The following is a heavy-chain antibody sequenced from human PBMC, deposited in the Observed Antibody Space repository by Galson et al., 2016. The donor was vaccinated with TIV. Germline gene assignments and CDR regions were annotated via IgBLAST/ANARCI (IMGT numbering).Heavy chain of an antibody. CDR3: ARARGYSGHEGNY. Sequence: SVKVSCKASGYTFTSRAVHWVRQAPGQSLEWMAWINAGNGNKKYSENFQGRLTITRDTSTSTVYMELSSLRSEDTAVYYCARARGYSGHEGNYWGRGTLVTVSS. CDR1: GYTFTSRA. J-gene: IGHJ4*02. CDR2: INAGNGNK. D-gene: IGHD5-12*01. V-gene: IGHV1-3*01.